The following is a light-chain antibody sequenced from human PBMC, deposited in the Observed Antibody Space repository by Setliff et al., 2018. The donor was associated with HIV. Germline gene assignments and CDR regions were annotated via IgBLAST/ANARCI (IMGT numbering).Light chain of an antibody. CDR3: CSYADTSTYV. J-gene: IGLJ1*01. Sequence: QSVLTQPASVSGSSGQSITISCTGTNSDVGGYNYVSWYQQHPGKVPKLMIYEVTRRPSGVSSRFSGSKSGNTASLTISGLQAEYEADYYCCSYADTSTYVFGTGTKVTVL. CDR2: EVT. CDR1: NSDVGGYNY. V-gene: IGLV2-23*02.